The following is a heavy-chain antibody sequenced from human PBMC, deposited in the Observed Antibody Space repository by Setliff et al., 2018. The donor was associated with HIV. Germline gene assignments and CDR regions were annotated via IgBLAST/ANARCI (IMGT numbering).Heavy chain of an antibody. D-gene: IGHD3-22*01. V-gene: IGHV3-30-3*01. CDR1: GFTFSDAW. J-gene: IGHJ4*02. CDR2: ISYDGSNK. Sequence: LSLSCAVSGFTFSDAWMIWVRQAPGKGLEWVAVISYDGSNKYYADSVKGRFTISRDNSKNTLYLQMNSLRAEDTAVYYCARETMYDSRGYLSHYFDYWGQGTPVTV. CDR3: ARETMYDSRGYLSHYFDY.